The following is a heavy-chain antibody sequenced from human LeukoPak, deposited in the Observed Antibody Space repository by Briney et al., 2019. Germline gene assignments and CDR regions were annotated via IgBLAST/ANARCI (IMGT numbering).Heavy chain of an antibody. CDR2: ISGSGSTT. Sequence: GGSLRLSCAASGFTFSSYAMTWVRQAPGKGLEWVSAISGSGSTTYYADSVKGRFTISRDNAENSLYLQMNSLRAEDTALYYCAKARAGYYDSGSYFDYWGRGTLVTVSS. J-gene: IGHJ4*02. V-gene: IGHV3-23*01. CDR3: AKARAGYYDSGSYFDY. D-gene: IGHD3-10*01. CDR1: GFTFSSYA.